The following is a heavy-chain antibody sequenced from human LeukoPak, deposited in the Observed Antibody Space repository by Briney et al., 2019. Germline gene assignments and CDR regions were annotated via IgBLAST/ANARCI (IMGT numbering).Heavy chain of an antibody. Sequence: PGGSLRLSCAASGFNFSLYGMHWVRQAPGEGLEWVAVIWYDGTNTYYADSVKGRFTISRDNSENTLYLQMHSLRAEDTAVYYCSRGIGGYFESLFDHWGQGTLVTVSS. CDR2: IWYDGTNT. J-gene: IGHJ4*02. V-gene: IGHV3-33*01. D-gene: IGHD2-15*01. CDR3: SRGIGGYFESLFDH. CDR1: GFNFSLYG.